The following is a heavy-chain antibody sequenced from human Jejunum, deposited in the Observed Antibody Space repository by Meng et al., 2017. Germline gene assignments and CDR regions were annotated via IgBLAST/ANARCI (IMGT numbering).Heavy chain of an antibody. CDR1: GFTVSSSY. J-gene: IGHJ4*02. V-gene: IGHV3-66*02. Sequence: GESLKISCAASGFTVSSSYMSWVRQAPGKGLEWVSMINSGGNSYYAESVKGRFTVSRDSSKNSVFLQIYSLRAEDTAAYYCARGRPNNYFDYWGQGTLVTVSS. CDR3: ARGRPNNYFDY. CDR2: INSGGNS. D-gene: IGHD1-26*01.